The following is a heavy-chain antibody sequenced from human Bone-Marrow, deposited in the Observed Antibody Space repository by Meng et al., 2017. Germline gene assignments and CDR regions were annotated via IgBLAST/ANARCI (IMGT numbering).Heavy chain of an antibody. D-gene: IGHD3-10*01. CDR3: AREIGLLWFGELSYAFDI. J-gene: IGHJ3*02. CDR2: INHSGST. Sequence: SETLSLTCAVYGGSFSGYYWSWIRQPPGKGLEWIGEINHSGSTNYNPSLKSRVTTSVDTSKNQFSLKLSSVTAADTAVYYCAREIGLLWFGELSYAFDIWGQGTMVTVSS. CDR1: GGSFSGYY. V-gene: IGHV4-34*01.